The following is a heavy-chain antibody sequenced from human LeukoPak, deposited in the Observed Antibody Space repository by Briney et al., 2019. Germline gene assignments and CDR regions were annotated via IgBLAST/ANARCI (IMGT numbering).Heavy chain of an antibody. V-gene: IGHV3-74*01. CDR2: INSDGSST. Sequence: PGGSLRLSCAASGFTFSSYWMHWVRHAPGKGLVWVSRINSDGSSTSYADSVKGRFTISRDNAKNTLYLQMNSLRAEDTAVYYCARIDQINYYGSGSYYNEFDYWGQGTLVTVSS. CDR1: GFTFSSYW. D-gene: IGHD3-10*01. J-gene: IGHJ4*02. CDR3: ARIDQINYYGSGSYYNEFDY.